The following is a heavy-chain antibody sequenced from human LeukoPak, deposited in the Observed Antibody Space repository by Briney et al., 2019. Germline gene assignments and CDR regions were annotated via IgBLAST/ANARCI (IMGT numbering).Heavy chain of an antibody. CDR1: GYDFTNYY. D-gene: IGHD1-26*01. CDR2: INPNPHEDIT. V-gene: IGHV1-46*01. CDR3: ARDRVGAFFDY. Sequence: ASVNVSCKASGYDFTNYYVHWVRQAPGQGLEWMGTINPNPHEDITTYAQKFQDRVTMTKDPAMGTVYMELSSLTSEDTAVYYCARDRVGAFFDYWGQGTLVTVSS. J-gene: IGHJ4*02.